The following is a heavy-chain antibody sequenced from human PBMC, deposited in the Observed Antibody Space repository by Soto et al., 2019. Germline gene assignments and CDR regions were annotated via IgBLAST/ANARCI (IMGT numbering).Heavy chain of an antibody. D-gene: IGHD2-8*02. Sequence: QLHLQESGPRLVKPSETLSLTCSVSGGSIRGSDDYWGWIRQSPGKGLEYIGRVFYTGSAYYNPSFKIRVSIVADTSTNRFFLNLKSVTATDTGVYYCAKTPTGYYDSWGQGILVTVSS. CDR1: GGSIRGSDDY. J-gene: IGHJ4*02. V-gene: IGHV4-39*02. CDR2: VFYTGSA. CDR3: AKTPTGYYDS.